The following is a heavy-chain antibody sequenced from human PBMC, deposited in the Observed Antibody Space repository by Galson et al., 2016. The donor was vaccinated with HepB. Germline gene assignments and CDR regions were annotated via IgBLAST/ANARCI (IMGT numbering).Heavy chain of an antibody. D-gene: IGHD3/OR15-3a*01. CDR1: GFTFSSYW. Sequence: LRLSCAGSGFTFSSYWMHWVRQAPGKGPVWVSRINTDGSVIDYVDSVRGRFTISRDNAKNTLYLQMNSLRVEDTAVYYCTRSDWDRRFDDWGQGTLVTVSS. J-gene: IGHJ4*02. CDR2: INTDGSVI. V-gene: IGHV3-74*01. CDR3: TRSDWDRRFDD.